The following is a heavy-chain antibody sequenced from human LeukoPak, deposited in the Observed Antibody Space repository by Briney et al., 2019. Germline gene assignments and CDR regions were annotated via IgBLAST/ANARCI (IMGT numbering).Heavy chain of an antibody. CDR2: IYYSVTT. V-gene: IGHV4-39*01. CDR3: AKGDGYNSNWFDP. Sequence: PSETLSLTCTVSGVSISSSTYYWGWIRQPPGKGLEWIGSIYYSVTTYYNPFLESRVTIFVDPSKNQFSLKLTSVTAADSAVYYCAKGDGYNSNWFDPWGQGTLVTVSS. CDR1: GVSISSSTYY. J-gene: IGHJ5*02. D-gene: IGHD5-24*01.